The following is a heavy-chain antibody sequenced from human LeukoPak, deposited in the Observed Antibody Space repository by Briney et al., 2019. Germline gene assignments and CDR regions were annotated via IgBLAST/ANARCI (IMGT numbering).Heavy chain of an antibody. D-gene: IGHD6-19*01. Sequence: ASVKVSCKASGGTFSSYAISWVRQAPGQGLEWVGGIIPIFGTANYAQKFQGRVTITADESTSTAYMELSSLRSEDTAVYYCARDNYLKGGWRYYFDYWGQGTLVTVSS. CDR1: GGTFSSYA. CDR3: ARDNYLKGGWRYYFDY. CDR2: IIPIFGTA. V-gene: IGHV1-69*01. J-gene: IGHJ4*02.